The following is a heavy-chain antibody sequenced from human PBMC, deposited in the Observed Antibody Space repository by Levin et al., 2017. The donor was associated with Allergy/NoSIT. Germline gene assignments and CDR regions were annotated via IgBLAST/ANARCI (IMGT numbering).Heavy chain of an antibody. D-gene: IGHD4-11*01. J-gene: IGHJ6*02. CDR3: ARERAYNDYINYNLRMDV. CDR1: GFAFDSHG. V-gene: IGHV3-30*03. Sequence: GESLKISCAASGFAFDSHGMHWVRQAPGKGLEWVAIISYDESNKQYTDSVKGRFTISRDNSKNTLYLQMGSLRAEDTAVYYCARERAYNDYINYNLRMDVWGQGTTVTVSS. CDR2: ISYDESNK.